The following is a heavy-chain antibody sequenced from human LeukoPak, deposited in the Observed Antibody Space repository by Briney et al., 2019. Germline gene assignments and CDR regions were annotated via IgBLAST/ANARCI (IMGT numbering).Heavy chain of an antibody. CDR1: GGSISGYY. V-gene: IGHV4-59*01. CDR2: IYYTGTT. J-gene: IGHJ4*02. CDR3: ARDVTVGDYAFDY. Sequence: SETLSLTCSVSGGSISGYYWSWIRQPPGQGLEWIGYIYYTGTTNYNPSLKSRVTISVDTSKNQFSLKLTSVTAADTAVYYCARDVTVGDYAFDYWGQGTLVTVPS. D-gene: IGHD4-17*01.